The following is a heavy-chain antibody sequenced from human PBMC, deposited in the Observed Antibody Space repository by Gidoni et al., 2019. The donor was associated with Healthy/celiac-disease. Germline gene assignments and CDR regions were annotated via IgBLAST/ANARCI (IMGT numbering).Heavy chain of an antibody. CDR1: SSYG. D-gene: IGHD4-4*01. CDR2: ISYDGSNK. V-gene: IGHV3-30*18. J-gene: IGHJ2*01. Sequence: SSYGMHWVRQAPGKGLEWVAVISYDGSNKYYADSVKGRFTISRDNSKNTLYLQMNSLRAEDTAVYYCAKDLFYSKSVEGYFDLWGRGTLVTVSS. CDR3: AKDLFYSKSVEGYFDL.